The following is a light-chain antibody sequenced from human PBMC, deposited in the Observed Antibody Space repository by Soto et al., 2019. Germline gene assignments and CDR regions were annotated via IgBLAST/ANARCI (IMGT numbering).Light chain of an antibody. CDR2: DND. J-gene: IGLJ2*01. V-gene: IGLV1-51*01. CDR3: ETWDNSLSAVV. Sequence: QSVLTQPPSVSAAPGQRVTISCYGGSSNIGGNYVAWYRQFPGTAPQLIIYDNDKRPSGIPDRLSGSKSGTSATLVITGLQSGDEADYYCETWDNSLSAVVFGGGTKLTVL. CDR1: SSNIGGNY.